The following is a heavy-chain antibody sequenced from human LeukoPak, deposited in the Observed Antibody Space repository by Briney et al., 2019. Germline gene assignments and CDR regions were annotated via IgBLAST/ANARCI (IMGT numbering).Heavy chain of an antibody. CDR2: ISVYNGNT. J-gene: IGHJ4*02. Sequence: ASVKVSCKASGYTFTNYGISWVRQAPGQGREWLGWISVYNGNTNYAQKVQARVTMTTDTSARTAYMELRSLRSDETAVYYCARNVPATSDHAGYFDYWGQGTLVAVSS. D-gene: IGHD1-14*01. V-gene: IGHV1-18*01. CDR3: ARNVPATSDHAGYFDY. CDR1: GYTFTNYG.